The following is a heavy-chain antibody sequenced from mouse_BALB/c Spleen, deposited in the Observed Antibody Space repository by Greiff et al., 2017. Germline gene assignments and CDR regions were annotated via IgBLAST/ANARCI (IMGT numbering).Heavy chain of an antibody. Sequence: EVNVVESGGDLVKPGGSLKLSCAASGFTFSSYGMSWVRQTPDKRLEWVATISSGGSYTYYPDSVKGRFTISRDNAKNTLYLQMSSLKSEDTAMYYCANYYGSSFAVDYWGQGTLVTVSA. CDR2: ISSGGSYT. J-gene: IGHJ3*01. CDR1: GFTFSSYG. D-gene: IGHD1-1*01. CDR3: ANYYGSSFAVDY. V-gene: IGHV5-6*01.